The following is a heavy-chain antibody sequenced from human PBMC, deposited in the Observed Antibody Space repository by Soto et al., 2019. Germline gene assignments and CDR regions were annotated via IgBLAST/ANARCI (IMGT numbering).Heavy chain of an antibody. J-gene: IGHJ4*02. CDR3: ARHRGAVAGNKLVGYYFDY. CDR2: IYYSGST. Sequence: QLQLQESGPGLVKPSETLSLTCTVSGGSISSSSDYWGWIRQPPGKGLEWIGSIYYSGSTYYNPSLKSRVTISVDTSKNQFSLKLSSVTAADTAVYYCARHRGAVAGNKLVGYYFDYWGQGTLVTVSS. V-gene: IGHV4-39*01. D-gene: IGHD6-19*01. CDR1: GGSISSSSDY.